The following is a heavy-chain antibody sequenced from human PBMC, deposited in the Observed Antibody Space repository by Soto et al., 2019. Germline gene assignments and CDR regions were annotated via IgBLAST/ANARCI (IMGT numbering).Heavy chain of an antibody. Sequence: GASVKVSCKASGYTFTGYYMHWVRQAPGQGLEWMGWINPNSGGTNYAQKFQGWVTMTRDTSISTAYMELSRLRSDDTAVYYCARGGLVVVPAAIGYYGMDVWGQGTTVTVSS. D-gene: IGHD2-2*02. CDR3: ARGGLVVVPAAIGYYGMDV. J-gene: IGHJ6*02. V-gene: IGHV1-2*04. CDR1: GYTFTGYY. CDR2: INPNSGGT.